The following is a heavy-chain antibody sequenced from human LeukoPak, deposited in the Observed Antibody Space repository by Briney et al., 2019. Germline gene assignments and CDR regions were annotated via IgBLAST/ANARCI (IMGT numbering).Heavy chain of an antibody. J-gene: IGHJ2*01. CDR3: ARDSSYSSSWGDWYFDL. V-gene: IGHV4-59*01. CDR2: IYYSGST. Sequence: SETLSLTCTVSGGSISSYYWSWIRQPPGKGLEWIGYIYYSGSTNYNPSLKSRVTISVDTSKNQFSLKLSSVTAADTAVYYCARDSSYSSSWGDWYFDLRGRGTLVTVSS. D-gene: IGHD6-13*01. CDR1: GGSISSYY.